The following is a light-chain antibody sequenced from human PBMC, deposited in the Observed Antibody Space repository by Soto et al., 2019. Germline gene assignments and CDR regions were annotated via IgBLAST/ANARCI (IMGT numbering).Light chain of an antibody. J-gene: IGKJ1*01. CDR1: QSVSSN. CDR2: DAS. Sequence: EIVMTQSPATLSVSPGERATLSCRASQSVSSNLAWYQQKPGQVPRLLIYDASTRATGIPARFSGSGSGTEFTLTISSLQSEDFAVYYCQQYNNWGTFGQGTKVEIK. CDR3: QQYNNWGT. V-gene: IGKV3-15*01.